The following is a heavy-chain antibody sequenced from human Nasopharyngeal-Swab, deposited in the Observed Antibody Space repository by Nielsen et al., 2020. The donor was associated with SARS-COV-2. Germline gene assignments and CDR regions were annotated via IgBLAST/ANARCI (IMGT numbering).Heavy chain of an antibody. Sequence: SETLSLTCTVSGGSISSSSYYWGWIRQPPGKGLEWIGSIYYSGSTYYNPSLKSRVTISVDTSKNQFSLKLSSVTAADTAVYYCARDNYPYYYYGMDVWGQGTTVTVS. CDR3: ARDNYPYYYYGMDV. D-gene: IGHD4-11*01. J-gene: IGHJ6*02. V-gene: IGHV4-39*01. CDR1: GGSISSSSYY. CDR2: IYYSGST.